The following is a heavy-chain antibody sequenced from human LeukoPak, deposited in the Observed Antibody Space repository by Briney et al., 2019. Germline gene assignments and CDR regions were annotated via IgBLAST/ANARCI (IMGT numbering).Heavy chain of an antibody. J-gene: IGHJ4*02. CDR2: IWYDGSNK. D-gene: IGHD6-13*01. CDR3: AKSRYSSSWYYFDY. Sequence: GGSLRLSCAASGLTFSSYGMHWVRQAPGKGLEWVAVIWYDGSNKYYADSVKGRFTISRDNSKNTLYLQMNSLRAEDTAVYYCAKSRYSSSWYYFDYWGQGTLVTVSS. CDR1: GLTFSSYG. V-gene: IGHV3-33*06.